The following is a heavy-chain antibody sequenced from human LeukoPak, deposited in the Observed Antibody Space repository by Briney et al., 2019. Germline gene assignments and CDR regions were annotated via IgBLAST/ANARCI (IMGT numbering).Heavy chain of an antibody. CDR1: GGSFSGYY. J-gene: IGHJ6*03. CDR3: ARELEGFGEFIYYYYYMDV. D-gene: IGHD3-10*01. CDR2: ITHSGRT. Sequence: PSETLSLTCAVYGGSFSGYYWNWIRQPPGKGLEWIGEITHSGRTTYNPSLNSRVTISLGMSKNHFSLQLSSVTAADTAVYYCARELEGFGEFIYYYYYMDVWGKGTTVTVSS. V-gene: IGHV4-34*01.